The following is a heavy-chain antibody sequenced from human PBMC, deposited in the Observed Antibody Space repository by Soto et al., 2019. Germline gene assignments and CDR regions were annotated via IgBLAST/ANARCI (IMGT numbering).Heavy chain of an antibody. CDR2: IYYSGST. J-gene: IGHJ4*02. V-gene: IGHV4-31*03. Sequence: QVQLQESGPGLVKPSQTLSLTCTVSGGSISSGGYYWSWIRQHPGKGLEWIGYIYYSGSTYYNPCLKSRVTISVDMSKNQFSLKLSSVTAADTAVFYCARAPRGYCSSTSCYASQFDYWGQGTLVTVSS. CDR1: GGSISSGGYY. CDR3: ARAPRGYCSSTSCYASQFDY. D-gene: IGHD2-2*01.